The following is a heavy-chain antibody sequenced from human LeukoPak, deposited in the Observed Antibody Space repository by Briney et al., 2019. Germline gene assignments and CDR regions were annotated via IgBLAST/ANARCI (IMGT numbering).Heavy chain of an antibody. CDR3: VRGAASGSYYGLGV. CDR2: IRNKANNYAI. J-gene: IGHJ6*02. D-gene: IGHD1-26*01. V-gene: IGHV3-73*01. CDR1: GFTFSDST. Sequence: GGSLRLSCAASGFTFSDSTMHWVRQASGKGLEWVGRIRNKANNYAIAYATSVKGRFTLSRDDSKNTAYLQMNSLKTEDTALYYCVRGAASGSYYGLGVWGQGATVTVSS.